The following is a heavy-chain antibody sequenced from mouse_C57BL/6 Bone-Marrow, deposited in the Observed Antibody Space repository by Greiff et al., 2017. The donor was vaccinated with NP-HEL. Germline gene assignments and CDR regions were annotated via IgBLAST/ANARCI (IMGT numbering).Heavy chain of an antibody. CDR3: ARSNYYGNYVNAMDY. CDR2: IDPANGNT. D-gene: IGHD2-1*01. Sequence: VQLKESVAELVRPGASVKLSCTASGFNIKNTYMHWVKQRPEQGLEWIGRIDPANGNTKYDPKFQGKATITADTSSNTAYLQLSSLTSEDTAIYYCARSNYYGNYVNAMDYWGQGTSVTVSS. CDR1: GFNIKNTY. J-gene: IGHJ4*01. V-gene: IGHV14-3*01.